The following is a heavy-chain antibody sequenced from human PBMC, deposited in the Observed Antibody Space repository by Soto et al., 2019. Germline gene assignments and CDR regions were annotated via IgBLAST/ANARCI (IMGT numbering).Heavy chain of an antibody. J-gene: IGHJ4*02. CDR2: ISYDGSNK. CDR3: GRGPVVVAASYFDY. V-gene: IGHV3-30-3*01. D-gene: IGHD2-15*01. CDR1: GFTFSSYA. Sequence: GGSLRLSCAASGFTFSSYAMHWVRQAPGKGLEWVAVISYDGSNKYYADSVKGRFTISRDNSKNTLYLQMNSLRAEDTAVYYCGRGPVVVAASYFDYWGQGTLVTVAS.